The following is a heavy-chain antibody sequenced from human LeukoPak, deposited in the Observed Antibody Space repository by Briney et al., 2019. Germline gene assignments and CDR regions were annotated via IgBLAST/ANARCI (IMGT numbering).Heavy chain of an antibody. CDR3: ASGPQIRVPDY. V-gene: IGHV3-11*04. Sequence: GGSLRLSCPASGFTFSDKYMRWIRQAPGRGVGWLSYFSWSGSHINYVASVKGRFAISRDNAKHSRYVQLNSRRAGHTSVYYCASGPQIRVPDYWGQGTLVTVSS. D-gene: IGHD3-10*01. J-gene: IGHJ4*02. CDR2: FSWSGSHI. CDR1: GFTFSDKY.